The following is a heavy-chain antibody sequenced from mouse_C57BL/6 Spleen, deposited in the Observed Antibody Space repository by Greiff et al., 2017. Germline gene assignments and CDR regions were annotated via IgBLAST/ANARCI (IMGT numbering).Heavy chain of an antibody. CDR2: ISSGGSYT. D-gene: IGHD1-1*01. Sequence: EVMLVESGGDLVKPGGSLKLSCAASGFTFSSYGMSWVRQTPDKRLEWVATISSGGSYTYYPDSVKGRFTISRDKAKNTLYLEMSSLKSEDTAMYYCAREAFITTVAPWCAYWGQGTLVTVSA. V-gene: IGHV5-6*01. J-gene: IGHJ3*01. CDR1: GFTFSSYG. CDR3: AREAFITTVAPWCAY.